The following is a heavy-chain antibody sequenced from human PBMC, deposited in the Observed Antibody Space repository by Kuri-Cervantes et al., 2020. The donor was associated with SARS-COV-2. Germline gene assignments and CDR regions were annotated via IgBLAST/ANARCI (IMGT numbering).Heavy chain of an antibody. D-gene: IGHD3-22*01. CDR1: GGSFSGYS. Sequence: GSLRLSCAVYGGSFSGYSWTWIRQSPGKGLEWIGEINQSGSTNYNPSLKSRVTISPDTSKNQFSLKLSSVTAADTAVYYCARGATDISLVLVVMTGAAHYFDHWGRGTPVTVSS. CDR2: INQSGST. CDR3: ARGATDISLVLVVMTGAAHYFDH. J-gene: IGHJ4*02. V-gene: IGHV4-34*01.